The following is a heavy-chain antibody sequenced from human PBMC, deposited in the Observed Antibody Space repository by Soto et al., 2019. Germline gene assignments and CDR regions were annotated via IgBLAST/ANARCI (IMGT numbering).Heavy chain of an antibody. Sequence: QVQLQQWGAGLLKPSETLSLTCAVYGGSFSGYYWSWIRQPPGKGLEWIGEITHSGSTNYNPCLKSRATISVDTSKNQFPLKLSSVTAADTAVYYCARRGSGWYGAFDIWGQGTMVTVSS. CDR1: GGSFSGYY. CDR2: ITHSGST. D-gene: IGHD6-19*01. J-gene: IGHJ3*02. V-gene: IGHV4-34*01. CDR3: ARRGSGWYGAFDI.